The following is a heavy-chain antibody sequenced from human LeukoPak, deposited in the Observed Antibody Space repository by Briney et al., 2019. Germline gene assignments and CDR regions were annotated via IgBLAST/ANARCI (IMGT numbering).Heavy chain of an antibody. CDR3: ARDLFIAAAGTKGAYFQH. CDR2: ISAYNGNT. Sequence: ASVKVSCKASGYTFTSYGISWVRQAPGQGLEWMGWISAYNGNTNYAQKLQGRVTMTTDTSTSTAYMELRSLRPDDTAVYYCARDLFIAAAGTKGAYFQHWGQGTLVTVSS. CDR1: GYTFTSYG. V-gene: IGHV1-18*01. J-gene: IGHJ1*01. D-gene: IGHD6-13*01.